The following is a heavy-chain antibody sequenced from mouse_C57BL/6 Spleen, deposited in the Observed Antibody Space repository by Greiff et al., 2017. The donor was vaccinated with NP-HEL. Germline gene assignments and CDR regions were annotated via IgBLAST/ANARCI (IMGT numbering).Heavy chain of an antibody. CDR1: GYTFTSYG. CDR3: ARRLANWVAY. CDR2: IYPRSGNT. D-gene: IGHD3-1*01. V-gene: IGHV1-81*01. J-gene: IGHJ3*01. Sequence: QVHVKQSGAELARPGASVKLSCKASGYTFTSYGISWVKQRTGQGLEWIGEIYPRSGNTYYNEKFKGKATLTADKSSSTAYMQLRSLTSEDSAVYFCARRLANWVAYWGQGTLVTVSA.